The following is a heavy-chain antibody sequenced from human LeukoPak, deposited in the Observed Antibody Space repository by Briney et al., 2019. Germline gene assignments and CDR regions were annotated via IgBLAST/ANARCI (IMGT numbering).Heavy chain of an antibody. D-gene: IGHD3-10*01. J-gene: IGHJ4*02. V-gene: IGHV3-74*01. Sequence: PGGSLRLSCAASGFTFSSHWMHWVRQAPGKGLVWVSRINSDGSSTSCADSVKGRFTISRDNAKNTLYLQMNSLRVEDTAVYYCAREWSGFGELPDYWGQGTLVTVSS. CDR1: GFTFSSHW. CDR2: INSDGSST. CDR3: AREWSGFGELPDY.